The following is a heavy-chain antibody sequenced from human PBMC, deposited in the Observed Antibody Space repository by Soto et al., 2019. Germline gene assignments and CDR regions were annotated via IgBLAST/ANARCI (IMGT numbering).Heavy chain of an antibody. CDR3: ARERITSIAAQRGYYGMDV. CDR2: IIPIFGTA. V-gene: IGHV1-69*01. J-gene: IGHJ6*02. Sequence: QVQLVQSGAEVKKPGSSVKVSCKASGGTFSSYAISWVRQAPGQGLEWMGGIIPIFGTANYAQKFQGRVTITADESTSTDDMELSSLRSEDTAVYYCARERITSIAAQRGYYGMDVWGQGTTVTVSS. D-gene: IGHD6-6*01. CDR1: GGTFSSYA.